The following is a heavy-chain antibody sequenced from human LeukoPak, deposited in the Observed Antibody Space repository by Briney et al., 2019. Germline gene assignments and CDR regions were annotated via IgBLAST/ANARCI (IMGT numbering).Heavy chain of an antibody. CDR3: ARQEGNGVYYFDY. CDR1: GYSFTYYW. Sequence: GESLKIFWKGSGYSFTYYWIVWVRQMSGKGLEWMGIIYPVNSDARSSPPFQGQLNISSDKSINTSSLKWSSLTAWDTAMYYCARQEGNGVYYFDYWGQGTLVTVSS. V-gene: IGHV5-51*01. D-gene: IGHD2-8*01. J-gene: IGHJ4*02. CDR2: IYPVNSDA.